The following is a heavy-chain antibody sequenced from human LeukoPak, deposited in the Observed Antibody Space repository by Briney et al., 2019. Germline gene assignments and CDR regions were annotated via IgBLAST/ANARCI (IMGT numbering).Heavy chain of an antibody. Sequence: GASLRLSCAASGFTFSSYWMSWVRQAPGRGLEWVANINQEGSEKYYVDSVKGRFTISRDNARNALYLQMNSLRAEDTALYYCARDYDYLWGTYRYYYFDYWGQGTLVTVSS. CDR3: ARDYDYLWGTYRYYYFDY. CDR2: INQEGSEK. D-gene: IGHD3-16*02. J-gene: IGHJ4*02. CDR1: GFTFSSYW. V-gene: IGHV3-7*05.